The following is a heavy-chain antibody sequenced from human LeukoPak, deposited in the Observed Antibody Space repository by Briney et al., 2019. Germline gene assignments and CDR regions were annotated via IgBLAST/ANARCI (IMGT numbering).Heavy chain of an antibody. CDR3: ARGFRWTGIFDY. CDR2: FFYSGNT. J-gene: IGHJ4*02. CDR1: GGSISSSTYY. D-gene: IGHD3/OR15-3a*01. V-gene: IGHV4-39*07. Sequence: PSETLSLTCTVSGGSISSSTYYWGWIRQPPGKGLEWIGSFFYSGNTYYNPSLKSRVTISVDTSKNQFSLKLSSVTAADTAVYYCARGFRWTGIFDYWGQGTLVTVSS.